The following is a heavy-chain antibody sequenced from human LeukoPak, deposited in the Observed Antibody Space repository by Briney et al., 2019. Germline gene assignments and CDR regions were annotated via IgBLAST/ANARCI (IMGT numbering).Heavy chain of an antibody. CDR3: ARDILGRSNGGSNYFGMEV. V-gene: IGHV3-66*01. J-gene: IGHJ6*02. D-gene: IGHD2-15*01. Sequence: GGSQRLSCAASGFTFSNAWMSWVRQAPGKGLEWVSIIYSGGSTDYIDSVKGRFSISRDNSKNTLYLQMNSLRAEDTAVYYCARDILGRSNGGSNYFGMEVWGQGTTVTVSS. CDR1: GFTFSNAW. CDR2: IYSGGST.